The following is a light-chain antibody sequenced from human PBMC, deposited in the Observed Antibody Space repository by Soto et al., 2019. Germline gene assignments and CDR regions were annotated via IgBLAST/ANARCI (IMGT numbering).Light chain of an antibody. CDR1: QAISSY. J-gene: IGKJ4*01. Sequence: DIQLTQSPSSLSASVGDRVTITCRASQAISSYLAWYQQKPGKVPELLIYATSTLQSGAPSRFSGSGSGTDFTLPISSRQPEDVATYYCHTYNHATTFGGGTKVEIK. CDR3: HTYNHATT. V-gene: IGKV1-27*01. CDR2: ATS.